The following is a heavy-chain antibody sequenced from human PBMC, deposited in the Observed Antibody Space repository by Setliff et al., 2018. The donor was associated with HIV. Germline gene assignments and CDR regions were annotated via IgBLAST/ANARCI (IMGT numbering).Heavy chain of an antibody. V-gene: IGHV3-48*04. D-gene: IGHD4-4*01. CDR2: ISNGGSAK. Sequence: GSLRPSWAASGFTFSSYGMNWVRQAPGKGLEWISYISNGGSAKYYTDSVEGRFTVSRDNAKNLLYLQMDSLKGEDTALYYCARDRWADSNYYFDSWGQGTLVTVSS. CDR1: GFTFSSYG. J-gene: IGHJ4*02. CDR3: ARDRWADSNYYFDS.